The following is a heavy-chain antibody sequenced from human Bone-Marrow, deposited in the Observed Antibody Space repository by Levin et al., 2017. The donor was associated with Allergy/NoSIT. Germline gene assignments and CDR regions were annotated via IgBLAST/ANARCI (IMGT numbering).Heavy chain of an antibody. CDR1: GFTFSSYG. CDR2: IWYDGSNK. CDR3: AREIWVRGVIITGRGMDV. D-gene: IGHD3-10*01. V-gene: IGHV3-33*01. Sequence: GESLKISCAASGFTFSSYGMHWVRQAPGKGLEWVAVIWYDGSNKYYADSVKGRFTISRDNSKNTLYLQMNSLRAEDTAVYYCAREIWVRGVIITGRGMDVWGQGTTVTVSS. J-gene: IGHJ6*02.